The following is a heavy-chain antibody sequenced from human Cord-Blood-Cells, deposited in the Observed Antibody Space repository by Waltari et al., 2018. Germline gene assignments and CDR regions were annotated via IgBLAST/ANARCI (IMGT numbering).Heavy chain of an antibody. Sequence: QLQLQESGPGLVKPSATLSVTCTASDGFISLRSYHGGWLSQPQGKVMEWIGSTSYSGRTFYNPSRKNRVTIAVDTSKNQVSLKLSSVTAADTAVYYCARQFMITFGGVIGYCYGMDVWGQGTTVTVSS. CDR3: ARQFMITFGGVIGYCYGMDV. V-gene: IGHV4-39*01. CDR2: TSYSGRT. J-gene: IGHJ6*02. D-gene: IGHD3-16*01. CDR1: DGFISLRSYH.